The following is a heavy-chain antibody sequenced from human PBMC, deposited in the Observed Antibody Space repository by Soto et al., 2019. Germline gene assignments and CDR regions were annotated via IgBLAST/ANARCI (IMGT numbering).Heavy chain of an antibody. D-gene: IGHD5-12*01. CDR1: GFTFSDHY. CDR2: TRNKANSYTT. V-gene: IGHV3-72*01. J-gene: IGHJ3*02. CDR3: ASSQGLMATISRNDAFDI. Sequence: EVQLVESGGGLVQPGGSLRLSCAASGFTFSDHYMDWVRQAPGKGLEWVGRTRNKANSYTTEYAASVKGRFTISRDDSKNSLYLKMNSLKTEDTAVYYCASSQGLMATISRNDAFDIWGQGTMVTVSS.